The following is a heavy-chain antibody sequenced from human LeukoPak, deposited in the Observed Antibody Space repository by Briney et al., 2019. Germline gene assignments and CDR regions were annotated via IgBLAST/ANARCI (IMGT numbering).Heavy chain of an antibody. D-gene: IGHD3-10*01. CDR3: ATPNPLWFGELVYPFDY. V-gene: IGHV1-24*01. J-gene: IGHJ4*02. Sequence: ASVKVSCKVSGYTLTELSMHWVRQAPGKGLEWMGGFDPEDGETFYAQKFQGRVTMTEDTSTDTAYMELSSLRSEDTAVYYCATPNPLWFGELVYPFDYWGQGTLVTVSS. CDR1: GYTLTELS. CDR2: FDPEDGET.